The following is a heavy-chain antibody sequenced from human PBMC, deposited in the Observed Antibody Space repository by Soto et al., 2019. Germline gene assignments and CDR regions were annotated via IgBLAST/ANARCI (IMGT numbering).Heavy chain of an antibody. Sequence: PSETLSLTCTVSGGSISSGGYYWSWIRQHPGKGLEWIGDIYYSGSTYYNPSLKNRVTISVDTSKNQFSLKLSSVTAADTAVYYCASAKGRIVVVPAATRRAFDIWGQGTMVTVSS. J-gene: IGHJ3*02. CDR3: ASAKGRIVVVPAATRRAFDI. V-gene: IGHV4-31*03. CDR1: GGSISSGGYY. D-gene: IGHD2-2*01. CDR2: IYYSGST.